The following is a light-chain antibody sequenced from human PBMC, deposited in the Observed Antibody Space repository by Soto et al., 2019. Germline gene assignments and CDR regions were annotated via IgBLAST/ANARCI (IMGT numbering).Light chain of an antibody. CDR2: SDN. Sequence: QPVLTQPPSASGTPGQRVTISCSGTSSNIGRNFVYWYQQLPGAAPRLLIYSDNKRPSGVPERFSGSKSGTSASLAISGLRAEDEADYYCAAWDDRWGVFGTGTKLTVL. CDR3: AAWDDRWGV. V-gene: IGLV1-47*02. CDR1: SSNIGRNF. J-gene: IGLJ1*01.